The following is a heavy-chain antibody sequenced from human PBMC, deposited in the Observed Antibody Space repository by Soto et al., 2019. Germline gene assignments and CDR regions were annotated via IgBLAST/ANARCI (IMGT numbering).Heavy chain of an antibody. CDR3: AKGATTIFGVVTDDY. V-gene: IGHV3-23*01. D-gene: IGHD3-3*01. CDR2: ISGSGGST. Sequence: RGPLRLSCAASGFTFSSYAMSLVRHAPRKALEWVSSISGSGGSTYYADSVKGRFTISRDNSKNTLYLQINSLRAEDTAVYYCAKGATTIFGVVTDDYWGQGTLVTVSS. J-gene: IGHJ4*02. CDR1: GFTFSSYA.